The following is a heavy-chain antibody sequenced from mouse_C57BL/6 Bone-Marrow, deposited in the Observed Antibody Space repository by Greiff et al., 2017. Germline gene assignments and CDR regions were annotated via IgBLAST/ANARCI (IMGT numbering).Heavy chain of an antibody. Sequence: EVNVVESGGGLVQPGGSLKLSCAASGFTFSDYGMAWVRQAPRKGPEWVAFISNLAYSIYYADTVTGRFTISRENAKNTLYLEMSSLRSEDTAMYYCARKPPYYFFMDYWGQGTSVTVSS. V-gene: IGHV5-15*01. CDR1: GFTFSDYG. J-gene: IGHJ4*01. D-gene: IGHD2-10*01. CDR3: ARKPPYYFFMDY. CDR2: ISNLAYSI.